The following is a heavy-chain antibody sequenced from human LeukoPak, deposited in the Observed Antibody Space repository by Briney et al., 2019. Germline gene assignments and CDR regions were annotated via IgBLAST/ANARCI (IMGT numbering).Heavy chain of an antibody. CDR2: IIPILGIA. CDR3: ARDRLPHPTFGGVIAY. Sequence: GASVKVSCKASGGTFSSYTISWVRQAPGQGLEWMGRIIPILGIANYAQKFQGRVTITADKSTSTAYTELSSLRSEDTAVYYCARDRLPHPTFGGVIAYWGQETLVTVSS. CDR1: GGTFSSYT. J-gene: IGHJ4*02. D-gene: IGHD3-16*02. V-gene: IGHV1-69*04.